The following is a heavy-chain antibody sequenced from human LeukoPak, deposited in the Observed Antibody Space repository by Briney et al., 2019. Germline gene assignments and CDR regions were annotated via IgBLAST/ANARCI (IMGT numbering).Heavy chain of an antibody. CDR2: INHRGST. J-gene: IGHJ4*02. CDR1: GGSFSHYY. D-gene: IGHD6-13*01. CDR3: ARVRAAAVPYYFDF. Sequence: PSETLSLTCAVSGGSFSHYYWTWIRQSPGMGLEWIGEINHRGSTKYNPSLKSRVTISVDTSKSQFSLNLNSVTAADAAIYYCARVRAAAVPYYFDFWGQGTLVTVSS. V-gene: IGHV4-34*01.